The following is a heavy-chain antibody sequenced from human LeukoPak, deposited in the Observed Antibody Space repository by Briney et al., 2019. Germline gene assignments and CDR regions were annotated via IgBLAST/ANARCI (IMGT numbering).Heavy chain of an antibody. CDR3: AREDYDSSGYYYIAY. V-gene: IGHV1-69*04. CDR2: IIPIFGIA. CDR1: GGTFSSYA. Sequence: ASVKVSCKASGGTFSSYAISWVRQAPGQGLEWIGRIIPIFGIANYAQKFQGRVTITADKSTSTAYMELSSLRSEDTAVYYCAREDYDSSGYYYIAYWGQGTLVTVSS. D-gene: IGHD3-22*01. J-gene: IGHJ4*02.